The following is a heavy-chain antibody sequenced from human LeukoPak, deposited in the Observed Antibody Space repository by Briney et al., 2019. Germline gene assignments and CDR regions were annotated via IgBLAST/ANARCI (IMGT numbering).Heavy chain of an antibody. Sequence: PSETLSLTCTVSGGSVSSGSYYWSWIRQPPGKGLEWIGYIYYSGSTNYNPSLKSRVTISVDTSKNQFSLKLSSVTAADTAMYYCARGDDYVFDVWGRGTLVSVSS. CDR3: ARGDDYVFDV. V-gene: IGHV4-61*01. CDR2: IYYSGST. D-gene: IGHD3-16*01. CDR1: GGSVSSGSYY. J-gene: IGHJ2*01.